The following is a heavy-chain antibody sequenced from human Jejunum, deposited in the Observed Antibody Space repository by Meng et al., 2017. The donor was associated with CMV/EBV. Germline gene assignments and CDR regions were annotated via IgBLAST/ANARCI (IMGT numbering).Heavy chain of an antibody. J-gene: IGHJ5*02. CDR1: GFPFSDYW. Sequence: GFPFSDYWMHWVRQAPGKGLVWVSRIDYDGSSATYADSVKGRFTISRDNAKNTLYLQMNSLRAEDTAVYYCARVATLSTIPWFDPWGQGTLVTVSS. CDR3: ARVATLSTIPWFDP. D-gene: IGHD3-3*01. CDR2: IDYDGSSA. V-gene: IGHV3-74*01.